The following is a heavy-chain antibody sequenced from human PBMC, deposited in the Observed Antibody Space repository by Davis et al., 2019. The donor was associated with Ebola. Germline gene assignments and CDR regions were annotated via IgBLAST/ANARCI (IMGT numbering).Heavy chain of an antibody. V-gene: IGHV6-1*01. CDR1: VDSVPSNNAA. J-gene: IGHJ2*01. CDR3: AVSTDPLYWYFDT. CDR2: TYYRSWWSY. Sequence: HSQTLSLTRAISVDSVPSNNAAWNSIRQTPSRVLEWLGRTYYRSWWSYDYAVSVQSRITINPDTSKNQFSLHLNSVTPEDTTVYYCAVSTDPLYWYFDTWGRGTLVIVSS.